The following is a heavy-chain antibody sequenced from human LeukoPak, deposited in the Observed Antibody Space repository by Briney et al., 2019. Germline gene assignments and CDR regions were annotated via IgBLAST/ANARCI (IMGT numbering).Heavy chain of an antibody. CDR1: GFTVSSNY. J-gene: IGHJ4*02. Sequence: GGSLRLSCAASGFTVSSNYMSWVRQAPGKGLEWVSVIYSGGSTYYADSVKGRFTISRDNSKNTLYLQMNSLRAEDTAVYYCARDQPDSGGTGIDYWGQGTLVTVSS. CDR2: IYSGGST. V-gene: IGHV3-53*01. CDR3: ARDQPDSGGTGIDY. D-gene: IGHD1-1*01.